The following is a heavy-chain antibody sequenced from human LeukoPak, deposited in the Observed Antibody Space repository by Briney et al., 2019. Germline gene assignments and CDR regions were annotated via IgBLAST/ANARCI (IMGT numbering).Heavy chain of an antibody. CDR1: GFTFSAYA. CDR2: IGSDNKP. CDR3: ARDVHYYVAMDV. D-gene: IGHD3-10*02. Sequence: PGGSLTLSCAASGFTFSAYAMTWVRQAPAPGLEWVSSIGSDNKPHYSESVKGRFAISRDNSKTMLFLQLNGLRAEDTALYYCARDVHYYVAMDVWGQGTTVTVSS. J-gene: IGHJ6*02. V-gene: IGHV3-23*01.